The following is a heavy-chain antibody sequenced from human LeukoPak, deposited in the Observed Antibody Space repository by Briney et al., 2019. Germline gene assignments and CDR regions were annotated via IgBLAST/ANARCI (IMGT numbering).Heavy chain of an antibody. D-gene: IGHD4-17*01. V-gene: IGHV4-59*08. CDR2: IYYSGST. CDR3: ARGRVTRPTVTTQYFFDY. Sequence: SETLSLTCTVSGGSISSYYWSWIRQPPGKGLEWIGYIYYSGSTNYNPSLKSRVTISVDTSKNQFSLKLSSVTAADTAVYYCARGRVTRPTVTTQYFFDYWGQGTLVTVPS. CDR1: GGSISSYY. J-gene: IGHJ4*02.